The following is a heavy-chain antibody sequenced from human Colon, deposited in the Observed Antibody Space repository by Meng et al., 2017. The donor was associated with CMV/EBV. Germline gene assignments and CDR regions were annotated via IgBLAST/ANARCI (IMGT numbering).Heavy chain of an antibody. V-gene: IGHV3-7*01. CDR3: ARGPFSKALDI. CDR2: IKEDGSEK. D-gene: IGHD6-13*01. J-gene: IGHJ3*02. CDR1: GFTFSNYW. Sequence: GESLKISCAASGFTFSNYWMTWLRQAPGRGLELVAHIKEDGSEKYFVGSVKGRFTISRDNAKNSLYLQMNSLRAEGTAVYYCARGPFSKALDIWGQGTTVTVSS.